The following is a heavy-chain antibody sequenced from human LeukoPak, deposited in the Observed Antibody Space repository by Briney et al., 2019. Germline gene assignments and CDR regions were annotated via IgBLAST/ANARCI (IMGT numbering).Heavy chain of an antibody. V-gene: IGHV4-34*01. J-gene: IGHJ4*01. CDR2: INHSGST. Sequence: SETLSLTCAVYGGSFSVYYWSWIRQPPGKGLEWIAEINHSGSTNYNPSLKSRVTISVDTSKNQFSLKPDSVTAADTAVYYCATRDYWGQGMMVTVSS. CDR1: GGSFSVYY. CDR3: ATRDY.